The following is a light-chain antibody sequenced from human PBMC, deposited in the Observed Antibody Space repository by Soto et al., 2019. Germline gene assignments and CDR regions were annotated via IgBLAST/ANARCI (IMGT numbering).Light chain of an antibody. J-gene: IGLJ1*01. V-gene: IGLV2-14*01. CDR1: SSDVGGYNY. CDR2: EVS. CDR3: SSYTSSSTLEV. Sequence: QSALTQPASVSGSLGQSITISCTGTSSDVGGYNYVSWYQQHPGQAPKPMIYEVSNRPSGVSNRFSGSKSGNTASLTISGLQAEDEAEYYCSSYTSSSTLEVFGTGTKLTVL.